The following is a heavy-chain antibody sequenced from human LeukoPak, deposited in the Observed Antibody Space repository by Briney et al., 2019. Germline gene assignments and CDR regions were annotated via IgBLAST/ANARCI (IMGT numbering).Heavy chain of an antibody. J-gene: IGHJ4*02. CDR2: IIPIFGTA. V-gene: IGHV1-69*05. CDR3: ARHGITGTLYYFDY. Sequence: GASVKVSCKASGGTFSSYAISWVRHAPGQGLEWMGGIIPIFGTANYAQKFQGRVTITTDESTSTAYMELSSLRSEDTAVYYCARHGITGTLYYFDYWGQGTLVTVSS. D-gene: IGHD1-7*01. CDR1: GGTFSSYA.